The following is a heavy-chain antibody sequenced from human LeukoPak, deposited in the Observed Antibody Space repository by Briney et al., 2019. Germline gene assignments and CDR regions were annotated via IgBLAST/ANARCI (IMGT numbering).Heavy chain of an antibody. CDR1: GFTFSSYW. D-gene: IGHD6-19*01. Sequence: PGGSLRLSCAASGFTFSSYWMHWVRQAPGKGLVWVSRINSDGSSTSYADSVKGRFTISRDNAKNTLYLQMNSPRAEDTAVYYCARSGYSSGWSAVAFDIWGQGTMVTVSS. V-gene: IGHV3-74*01. J-gene: IGHJ3*02. CDR3: ARSGYSSGWSAVAFDI. CDR2: INSDGSST.